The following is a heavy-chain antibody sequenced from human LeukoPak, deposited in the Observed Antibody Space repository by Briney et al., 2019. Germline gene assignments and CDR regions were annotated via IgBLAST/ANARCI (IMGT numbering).Heavy chain of an antibody. V-gene: IGHV3-21*01. CDR2: ISSSSSYI. Sequence: GGSLRLSCAASGFTFSSYSMNWVRQAPGKGLEWVSSISSSSSYIYYADSVKGRFTISRDNAKNSLYLQMNSLRAEDTAVYYCARDLQAYSGYGNWFDPWGQGTLVTVSS. J-gene: IGHJ5*02. D-gene: IGHD5-12*01. CDR1: GFTFSSYS. CDR3: ARDLQAYSGYGNWFDP.